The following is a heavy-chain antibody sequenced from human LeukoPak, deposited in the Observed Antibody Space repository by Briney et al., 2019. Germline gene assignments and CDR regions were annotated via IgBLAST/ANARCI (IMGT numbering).Heavy chain of an antibody. J-gene: IGHJ4*02. D-gene: IGHD3-3*01. V-gene: IGHV1-18*01. CDR1: GYTFTGYG. Sequence: GASVKVSCKASGYTFTGYGISWVRQAPGQGLEWMGWISAYNGNTNYAQKLQGRVTMTTDTSTSTAYMELRSLRSDDTAVYYCARDGKYYDFWSGYYALYYFDYWGQGTLVTVSS. CDR2: ISAYNGNT. CDR3: ARDGKYYDFWSGYYALYYFDY.